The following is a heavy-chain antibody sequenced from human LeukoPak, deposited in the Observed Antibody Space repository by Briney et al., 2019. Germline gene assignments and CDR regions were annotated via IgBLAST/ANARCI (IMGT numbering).Heavy chain of an antibody. CDR3: ARGYGEFTPDF. Sequence: GASVKVSCKASGYTFTSYVLHWVRQAPGQRLEWMGWINAGNGNTKYSQKFQGRVTITRDTSASTAYMELSSLRSEDTAVYYCARGYGEFTPDFWGQGTLVTVSS. J-gene: IGHJ4*02. CDR2: INAGNGNT. V-gene: IGHV1-3*01. CDR1: GYTFTSYV. D-gene: IGHD3-10*01.